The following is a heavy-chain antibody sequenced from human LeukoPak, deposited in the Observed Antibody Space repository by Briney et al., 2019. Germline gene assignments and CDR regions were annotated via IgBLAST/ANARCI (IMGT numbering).Heavy chain of an antibody. Sequence: GGSLRLSCTASGFTFSSYWMHWVRQAPGKGLVWVSRISPDGSTTGHADSVKGRFTTSRDNAKNTLFLQMNSLRAEDTAVYYCTRDFDFSSAIWGQGTLVTVSS. J-gene: IGHJ4*02. V-gene: IGHV3-74*01. D-gene: IGHD3-3*01. CDR3: TRDFDFSSAI. CDR2: ISPDGSTT. CDR1: GFTFSSYW.